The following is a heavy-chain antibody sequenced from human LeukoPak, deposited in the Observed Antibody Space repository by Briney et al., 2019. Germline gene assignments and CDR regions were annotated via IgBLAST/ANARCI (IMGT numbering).Heavy chain of an antibody. V-gene: IGHV1-2*02. CDR2: INPNSGGT. CDR3: ARELSGYSNEGDY. J-gene: IGHJ4*02. D-gene: IGHD3-22*01. CDR1: GYTFTGYY. Sequence: GASVKVSCKASGYTFTGYYMHWVRQAPGQGLEWMGWINPNSGGTNYAQKFQGRVTMTRDTSISTAYMELSRLRSDDTAVYYCARELSGYSNEGDYWGQGTLVTVSS.